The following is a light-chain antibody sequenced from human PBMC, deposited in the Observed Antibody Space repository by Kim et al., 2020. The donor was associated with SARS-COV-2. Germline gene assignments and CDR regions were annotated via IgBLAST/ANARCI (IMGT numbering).Light chain of an antibody. Sequence: SSELTQDPAVSVALGQTVRITCQGDSLRSYYASWYQQKPGQAPVLVIYGKNNRPSGIPDRFSGSSSGNTASLTITGAQAENEADYYCNSRDSSGNHVEFG. J-gene: IGLJ2*01. V-gene: IGLV3-19*01. CDR3: NSRDSSGNHVE. CDR2: GKN. CDR1: SLRSYY.